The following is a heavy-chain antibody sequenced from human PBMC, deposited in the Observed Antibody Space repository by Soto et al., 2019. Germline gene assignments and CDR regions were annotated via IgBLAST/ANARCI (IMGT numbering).Heavy chain of an antibody. D-gene: IGHD1-7*01. CDR3: ARVDFGGNSYYFDY. CDR1: GFTFSDYG. CDR2: VWFDGSIQ. J-gene: IGHJ4*02. Sequence: PGDSLKISCVASGFTFSDYGIHWVRQAPDKGLEWVAVVWFDGSIQYYGDSVKGRFTISRDNSNNTVDLQMNNLRAEDTAVYYCARVDFGGNSYYFDYWGQGTPVTVSS. V-gene: IGHV3-33*01.